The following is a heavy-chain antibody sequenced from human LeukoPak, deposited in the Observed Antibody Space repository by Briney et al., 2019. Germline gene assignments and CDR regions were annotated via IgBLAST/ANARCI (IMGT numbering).Heavy chain of an antibody. CDR3: ARSIAVARYYFDY. J-gene: IGHJ4*02. V-gene: IGHV3-21*01. CDR1: GFTFSGYS. D-gene: IGHD6-19*01. Sequence: GGSLRLSCAASGFTFSGYSMNWVRQAPGKGLEWVSSISSSSSNIYYADSVKGRFTISRDNAKNSLYLQMNSLRAEDTAVYYCARSIAVARYYFDYWGQGTLATVSS. CDR2: ISSSSSNI.